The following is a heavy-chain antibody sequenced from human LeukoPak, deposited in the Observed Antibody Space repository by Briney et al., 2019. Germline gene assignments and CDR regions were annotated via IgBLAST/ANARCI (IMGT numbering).Heavy chain of an antibody. CDR2: INPNSGGT. CDR1: GYTITGYY. J-gene: IGHJ4*02. V-gene: IGHV1-2*02. D-gene: IGHD3-3*01. CDR3: ARDYNVLRFLEWLPTFDY. Sequence: ASVKVSCKASGYTITGYYMHWVRQAPGQGLEWMGWINPNSGGTNYAQKFQGRVTMTRDTSISTAYMELSRLRSDDTAVYYCARDYNVLRFLEWLPTFDYWGQGTLVTVSS.